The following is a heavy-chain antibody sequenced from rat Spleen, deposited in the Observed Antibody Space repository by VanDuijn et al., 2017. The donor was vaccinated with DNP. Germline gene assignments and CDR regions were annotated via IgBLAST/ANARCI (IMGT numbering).Heavy chain of an antibody. CDR1: GFIFSNYD. CDR3: TKRWYGSFDY. J-gene: IGHJ2*01. Sequence: EVQLVESGGGLVQPGGSVKLSCAASGFIFSNYDMAWVRQAPTKGLEWVASITSSGDNTFYRDSVRGRFTVSRDNRKNILYLQMDSLRSEDTATYYCTKRWYGSFDYWGQGVMVTVSP. D-gene: IGHD1-11*01. V-gene: IGHV5-25*01. CDR2: ITSSGDNT.